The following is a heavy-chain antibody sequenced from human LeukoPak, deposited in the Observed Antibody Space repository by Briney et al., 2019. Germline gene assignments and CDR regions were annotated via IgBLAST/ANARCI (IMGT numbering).Heavy chain of an antibody. Sequence: PGRSLRLSCAASGFTFSSYGMHWVRQGPGKGLEWVAVISFDGSKTYYADSVKGRFAISRDNSKNTLYLQMNSLRAEDTAVYYCAKGQIAVAGYYYYGMDVWGKGATVTVSS. CDR3: AKGQIAVAGYYYYGMDV. J-gene: IGHJ6*04. CDR1: GFTFSSYG. V-gene: IGHV3-30*18. D-gene: IGHD6-19*01. CDR2: ISFDGSKT.